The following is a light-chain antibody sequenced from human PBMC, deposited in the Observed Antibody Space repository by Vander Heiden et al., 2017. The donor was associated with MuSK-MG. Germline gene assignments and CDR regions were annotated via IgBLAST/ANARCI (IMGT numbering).Light chain of an antibody. CDR3: QHPNNWPLT. J-gene: IGKJ4*01. CDR2: HAS. V-gene: IGKV3-11*01. CDR1: QSVSSY. Sequence: EIVLTQSTATLSLAPGERATPSCRASQSVSSYLAWSHQKPGQAPRLLLYHASNRAPDIPARFSGCGSRTAFTLTISIIALQDFAVYSFQHPNNWPLTFGGGTKVEIK.